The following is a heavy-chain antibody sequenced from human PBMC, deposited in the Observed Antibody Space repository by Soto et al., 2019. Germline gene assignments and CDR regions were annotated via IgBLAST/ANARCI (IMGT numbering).Heavy chain of an antibody. D-gene: IGHD3-10*01. J-gene: IGHJ4*02. V-gene: IGHV3-23*01. CDR2: ISGSGGST. Sequence: EVQLLESGGGLVQPGGSLRLSCAASGFTFSSYAMRWVRQAPGKGLEWVSAISGSGGSTYYADSVKGRFTISRDNFKNPLYLQMNSLRAEDTAVYYCAKRGSGSYFDYWGQGTLVTVSS. CDR3: AKRGSGSYFDY. CDR1: GFTFSSYA.